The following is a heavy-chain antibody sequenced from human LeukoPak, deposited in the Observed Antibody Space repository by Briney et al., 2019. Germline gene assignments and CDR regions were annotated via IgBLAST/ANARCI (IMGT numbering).Heavy chain of an antibody. V-gene: IGHV3-53*05. CDR3: VKDYDSGGYSTLGFDY. CDR1: GFTVSSNY. J-gene: IGHJ4*02. Sequence: PGGSLRLSCAASGFTVSSNYMSWVRQAPGKGLEWVSVIYSGGSTYYADSVKGRFTISRDNSKNSLYLQMNSLRTEDTALYYCVKDYDSGGYSTLGFDYWGQGTLVTVSS. D-gene: IGHD3-22*01. CDR2: IYSGGST.